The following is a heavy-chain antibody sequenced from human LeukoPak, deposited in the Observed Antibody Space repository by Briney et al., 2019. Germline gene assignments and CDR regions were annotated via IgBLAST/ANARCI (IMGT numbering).Heavy chain of an antibody. J-gene: IGHJ6*03. D-gene: IGHD3-3*01. CDR1: GFSFRSNA. CDR3: ARLGSPISFGVVIPSGGYYMDV. V-gene: IGHV4-34*01. CDR2: INHSGST. Sequence: GSLRLSCAASGFSFRSNAMNWVRQAPGKGLEWIGEINHSGSTNYNPSLKSRVTISVDTSKNQFSLKLSSVTAADTAVYYCARLGSPISFGVVIPSGGYYMDVWGKGTTVTVSS.